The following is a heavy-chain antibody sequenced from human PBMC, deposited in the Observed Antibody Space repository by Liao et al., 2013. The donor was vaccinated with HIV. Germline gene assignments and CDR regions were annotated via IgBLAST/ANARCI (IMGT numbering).Heavy chain of an antibody. Sequence: QLQLQESGSGLVKPSQTLSLTCAVSGGSISSGGYSWSWIRQPPGKALEWIGFIYYRGSTNVNPSFNTRVTLSVDTSKNQVSLKLTSLTAADTAVYYCARILRPEVAVALDYWGQGSLVTVSS. CDR2: IYYRGST. D-gene: IGHD1-14*01. V-gene: IGHV4-61*08. CDR3: ARILRPEVAVALDY. CDR1: GGSISSGGYS. J-gene: IGHJ4*02.